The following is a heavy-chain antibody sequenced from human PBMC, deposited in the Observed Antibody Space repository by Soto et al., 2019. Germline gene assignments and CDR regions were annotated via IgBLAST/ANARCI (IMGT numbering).Heavy chain of an antibody. D-gene: IGHD5-12*01. V-gene: IGHV3-21*01. Sequence: GSLRLSCAASGFTFSTYSMNWVRQAPGKGLEWVSSISSSSSYIYYADSVKGRFTISRDNAKNSLYLQMNSLRAEDTAVYYCARAQGSGYPGDGSFDIWGQGTMVTVSS. CDR2: ISSSSSYI. CDR3: ARAQGSGYPGDGSFDI. J-gene: IGHJ3*02. CDR1: GFTFSTYS.